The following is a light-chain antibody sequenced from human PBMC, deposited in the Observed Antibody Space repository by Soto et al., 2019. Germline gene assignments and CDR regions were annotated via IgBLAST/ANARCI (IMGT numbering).Light chain of an antibody. V-gene: IGLV2-8*01. CDR2: EVN. CDR3: SSYTGSGNNLVI. Sequence: QSALTQPPSASGSPGQSVTISCTGSSSDVGRYNYVSWYQQEPGKAPKLVIYEVNKRPSGVPDRFSGSKSGNTASLTVSGLQAEDEAEYYCSSYTGSGNNLVIFGGGTKLTVL. J-gene: IGLJ2*01. CDR1: SSDVGRYNY.